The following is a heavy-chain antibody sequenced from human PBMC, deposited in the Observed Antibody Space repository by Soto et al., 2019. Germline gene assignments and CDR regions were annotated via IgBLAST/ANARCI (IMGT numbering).Heavy chain of an antibody. CDR3: NTDLKGSSGWSRRVYYYMDV. Sequence: GGSLRLSCAASGFTFSNAWMSWVRQAPGKGLEWVGRIKSKTDGWTTDYAAAVKGRFTISRDDSKTTLYLQMNSLKTEDTAVYYCNTDLKGSSGWSRRVYYYMDVWGKGTTVTVSS. J-gene: IGHJ6*03. V-gene: IGHV3-15*01. D-gene: IGHD6-19*01. CDR2: IKSKTDGWTT. CDR1: GFTFSNAW.